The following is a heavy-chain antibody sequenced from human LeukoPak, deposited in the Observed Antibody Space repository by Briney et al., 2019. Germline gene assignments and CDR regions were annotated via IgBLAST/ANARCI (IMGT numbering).Heavy chain of an antibody. Sequence: SETLSLTCTVSGGSISSYYWSWIRQPAGKGLEWIGRIYTSGSTNYNPSLKSRVTMSVDTSKNQFSLKLSSVTAADTAVYYCARDILGPDIHWFDPWGRGTLVTVSS. CDR1: GGSISSYY. CDR3: ARDILGPDIHWFDP. J-gene: IGHJ5*02. CDR2: IYTSGST. V-gene: IGHV4-4*07. D-gene: IGHD3-9*01.